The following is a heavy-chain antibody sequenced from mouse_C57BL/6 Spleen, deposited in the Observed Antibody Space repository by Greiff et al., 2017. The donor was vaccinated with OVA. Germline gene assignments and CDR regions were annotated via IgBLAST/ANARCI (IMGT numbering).Heavy chain of an antibody. D-gene: IGHD1-1*02. Sequence: QVQLQQSGAELVRPGTSVKMSCKASGYTFTNYWIGWAKQRPGHGLEWIGDIYPGGGYPNYTEKFKGKATQTADKSSSTAYMQLSSLTSEDSAIYYYARRGNGLDYWGQGTTLTVSS. J-gene: IGHJ2*01. CDR2: IYPGGGYP. CDR1: GYTFTNYW. CDR3: ARRGNGLDY. V-gene: IGHV1-63*01.